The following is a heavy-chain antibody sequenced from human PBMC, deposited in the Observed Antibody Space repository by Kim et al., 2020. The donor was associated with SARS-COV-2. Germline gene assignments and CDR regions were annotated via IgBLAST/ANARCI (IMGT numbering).Heavy chain of an antibody. CDR3: ARILVRGDPNWWFDP. D-gene: IGHD3-10*01. Sequence: SLKTRLTISKDTSKNQVVLTMTNMDPVDTATYYCARILVRGDPNWWFDPWGQGTLVTVSS. V-gene: IGHV2-70*01. J-gene: IGHJ5*02.